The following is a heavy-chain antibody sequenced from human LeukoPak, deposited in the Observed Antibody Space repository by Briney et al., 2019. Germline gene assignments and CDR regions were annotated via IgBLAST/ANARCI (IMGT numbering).Heavy chain of an antibody. CDR1: GFTFSSYA. D-gene: IGHD1-26*01. CDR3: ARGGSPPEALGDALNI. V-gene: IGHV3-23*01. CDR2: ISGSAGET. J-gene: IGHJ3*02. Sequence: GGSLRLSCAASGFTFSSYAMTWVRQAPGKGLEWVSTISGSAGETYYADSPKGRFTISRDNAKNSLYLQMNSLRAEDTAVYYCARGGSPPEALGDALNIWGQGTMVTVSS.